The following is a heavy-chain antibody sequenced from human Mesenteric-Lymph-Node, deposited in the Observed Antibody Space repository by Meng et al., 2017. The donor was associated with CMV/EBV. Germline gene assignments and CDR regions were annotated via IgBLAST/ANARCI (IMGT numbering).Heavy chain of an antibody. CDR3: VRGRHSGSWLFDF. V-gene: IGHV1-46*01. Sequence: ASVKVSCKASGYTFTSYYMHWVRQAPGQGLEWMGIINPSGGSTSYAQKFQGRVTFTRDTSASTAYMDLSSLTSEDMAVYYCVRGRHSGSWLFDFWGQGSLVTVSS. D-gene: IGHD6-13*01. CDR2: INPSGGST. CDR1: GYTFTSYY. J-gene: IGHJ4*02.